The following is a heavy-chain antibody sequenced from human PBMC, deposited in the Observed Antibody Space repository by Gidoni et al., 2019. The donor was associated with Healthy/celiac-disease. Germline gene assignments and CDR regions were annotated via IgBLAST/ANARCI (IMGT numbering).Heavy chain of an antibody. Sequence: QVQLQQWGAGLLKPSETLSLTCAVYGGSFSGYYWSWIRQPPGKGLEWIGEINHSGSTNYNPSLKSRVTISVDTSKNQFSLKLSSVTAADTAVCYCARGGGGVGVDPWGQGTLVTVSS. J-gene: IGHJ5*02. CDR3: ARGGGGVGVDP. V-gene: IGHV4-34*01. D-gene: IGHD2-8*02. CDR1: GGSFSGYY. CDR2: INHSGST.